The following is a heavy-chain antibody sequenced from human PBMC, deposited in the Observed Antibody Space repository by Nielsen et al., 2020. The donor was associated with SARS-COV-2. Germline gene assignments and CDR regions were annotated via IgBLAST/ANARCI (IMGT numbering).Heavy chain of an antibody. CDR3: ARSEMATTHYFDY. D-gene: IGHD5-24*01. J-gene: IGHJ4*02. CDR1: GYRFSSYW. V-gene: IGHV5-51*01. Sequence: GGSLRLSCKASGYRFSSYWIGWVRQMPGKGLEWMGMIYPGDFETRYSPSFQGQVIISVDKSITTVYLQWSSLKASDTAMYYCARSEMATTHYFDYWGQGTLVTVSS. CDR2: IYPGDFET.